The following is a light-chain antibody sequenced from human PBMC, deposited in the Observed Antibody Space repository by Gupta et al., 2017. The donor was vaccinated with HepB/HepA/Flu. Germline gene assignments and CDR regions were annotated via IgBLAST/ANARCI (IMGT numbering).Light chain of an antibody. J-gene: IGLJ3*02. CDR3: CSDAGSDTWV. CDR1: SSDVGGDNY. CDR2: DVS. Sequence: HSALPQPRSVSGSPGQSVTISCTGTSSDVGGDNYVSWYQQHPGKAPKLMIYDVSNRPAGVSGRFSGSKSGNTASLTISGRKEEDEADYYCCSDAGSDTWVFGGGTKLTVL. V-gene: IGLV2-11*01.